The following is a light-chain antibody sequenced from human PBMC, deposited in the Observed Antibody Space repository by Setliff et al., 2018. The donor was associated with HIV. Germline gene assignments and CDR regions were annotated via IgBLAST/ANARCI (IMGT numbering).Light chain of an antibody. V-gene: IGLV2-8*01. Sequence: ALTQPPSASGSPGQSVTISCTGSSSDVGAYNYVSWYQQHPGKAPKLMIYEVSKRPSGVPDRFSGSKSGNTASLTVSGLQAEDEADYYCSSYAGSDNFGVFGTGTKGTVL. CDR3: SSYAGSDNFGV. CDR1: SSDVGAYNY. CDR2: EVS. J-gene: IGLJ1*01.